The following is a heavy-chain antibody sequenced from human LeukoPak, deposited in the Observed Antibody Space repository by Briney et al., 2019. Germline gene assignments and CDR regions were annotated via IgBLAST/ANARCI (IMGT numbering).Heavy chain of an antibody. D-gene: IGHD2-2*01. CDR2: ISSTGSII. CDR3: ARDRPPSRTYPIFDY. J-gene: IGHJ4*02. CDR1: GFTFGTYS. Sequence: GGSLRLSCVASGFTFGTYSMNWVRQAPGKGLEWVSYISSTGSIIYYADSVKGRFTFSRDNAKNSLYLQMNSLRVEDTAVYYCARDRPPSRTYPIFDYWGQGILVTVSS. V-gene: IGHV3-48*04.